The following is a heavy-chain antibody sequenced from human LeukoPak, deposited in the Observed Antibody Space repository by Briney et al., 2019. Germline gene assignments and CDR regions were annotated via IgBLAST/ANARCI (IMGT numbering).Heavy chain of an antibody. CDR2: ISGSGGAT. J-gene: IGHJ6*02. Sequence: GGSQRLSCAASGFTFSDYAMSWVRQAPGKGLEWVSTISGSGGATYNADSVKGRFTSSRDHSKNTLYLQMNSLRAEDTAVYYCAKDLGSGSYSYYYYGMDVWGQGTTVTVSS. CDR1: GFTFSDYA. V-gene: IGHV3-23*01. D-gene: IGHD3-10*01. CDR3: AKDLGSGSYSYYYYGMDV.